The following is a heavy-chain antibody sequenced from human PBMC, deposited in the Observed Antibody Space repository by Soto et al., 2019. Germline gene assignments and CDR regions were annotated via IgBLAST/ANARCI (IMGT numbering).Heavy chain of an antibody. V-gene: IGHV1-2*02. J-gene: IGHJ3*02. Sequence: QLHLVQSGAVVKKPGASVTVSCSASGYPVTAYYMHWVRQAPGRGLEWMGGINPATGAAKYTQTFQGRVTMTRDTSTSTVFMALSGLTSEDTAVFYCARGGGVGVAGSAAFDMWGQGTLVTVSS. CDR1: GYPVTAYY. D-gene: IGHD3-3*01. CDR2: INPATGAA. CDR3: ARGGGVGVAGSAAFDM.